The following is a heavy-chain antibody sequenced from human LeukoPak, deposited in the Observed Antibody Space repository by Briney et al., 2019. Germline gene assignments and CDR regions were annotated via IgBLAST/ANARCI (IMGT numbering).Heavy chain of an antibody. Sequence: TAGGSLRLSCTASGLSFSNAWVSWVRQAPGKGLEWVGRITSKADGGTRDYAAPVKGRFSISRDDSKNTLYLQMNSLKTEDTAVYYCTTPERYYYDTSDFDGSPYWGQGTLVTVSS. V-gene: IGHV3-15*01. CDR3: TTPERYYYDTSDFDGSPY. CDR2: ITSKADGGTR. D-gene: IGHD3-22*01. CDR1: GLSFSNAW. J-gene: IGHJ4*02.